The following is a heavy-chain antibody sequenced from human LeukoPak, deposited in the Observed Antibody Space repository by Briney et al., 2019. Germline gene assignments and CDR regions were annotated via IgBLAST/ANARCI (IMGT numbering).Heavy chain of an antibody. D-gene: IGHD2-15*01. CDR2: ISAYNGNT. V-gene: IGHV1-18*01. Sequence: ASVTVSCKASAYTFTSYSITWVRQAPGQGLEWMGWISAYNGNTNYAQKVQGRVTMTTDTSTTTAYMELRSLRSDDTAVYYCARDYCSGGSCYFDYWGQGTLVTVSS. CDR1: AYTFTSYS. J-gene: IGHJ4*02. CDR3: ARDYCSGGSCYFDY.